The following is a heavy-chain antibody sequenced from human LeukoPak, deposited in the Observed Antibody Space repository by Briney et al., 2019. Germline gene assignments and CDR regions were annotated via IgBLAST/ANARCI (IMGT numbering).Heavy chain of an antibody. CDR2: VNNVGTSR. Sequence: GGSLRLSCAASGFTFSNYWMHWVRQAPGKGLVWVARVNNVGTSRSYADFVKGRFSITRDNAKETLDLQMNSLRVEDTAVYYCAKSEDSGPDYWGQGTLVTVSS. D-gene: IGHD5-12*01. CDR3: AKSEDSGPDY. J-gene: IGHJ4*02. CDR1: GFTFSNYW. V-gene: IGHV3-74*01.